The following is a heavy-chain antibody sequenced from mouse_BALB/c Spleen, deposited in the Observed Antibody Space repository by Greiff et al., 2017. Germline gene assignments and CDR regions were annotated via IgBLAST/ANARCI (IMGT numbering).Heavy chain of an antibody. CDR2: IRNKANGYTT. D-gene: IGHD4-1*01. Sequence: EVKLMESGGGLVQPGGSLRLSCATSGFTFTDYYMSWVRQPPGKALEWLGFIRNKANGYTTEYSASVKGRFTISRDNSQSILYLQMNTLRAEDSATYYCARDKGTGFDYWGQGTTLTVSS. CDR1: GFTFTDYY. J-gene: IGHJ2*01. V-gene: IGHV7-3*02. CDR3: ARDKGTGFDY.